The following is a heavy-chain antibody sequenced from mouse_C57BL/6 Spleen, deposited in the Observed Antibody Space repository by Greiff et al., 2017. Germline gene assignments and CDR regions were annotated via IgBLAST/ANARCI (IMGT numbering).Heavy chain of an antibody. Sequence: EVKLVESGGGLVKPGGSLKLSCAASGFTFSDYGMHWVRQAPEKGLEWVAYISSGSSTIYYADTVKGRFTISRDNAKNTLFLQMTSLRSEDTAMYYCARGITLDVWGTGTTVTVSS. J-gene: IGHJ1*03. V-gene: IGHV5-17*01. CDR2: ISSGSSTI. D-gene: IGHD2-4*01. CDR3: ARGITLDV. CDR1: GFTFSDYG.